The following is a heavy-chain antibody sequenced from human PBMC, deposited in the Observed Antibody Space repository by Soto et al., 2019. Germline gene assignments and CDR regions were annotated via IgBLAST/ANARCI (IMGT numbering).Heavy chain of an antibody. CDR2: ISAYNGNT. D-gene: IGHD3-3*01. V-gene: IGHV1-18*01. J-gene: IGHJ6*03. CDR1: GYTFTSYG. Sequence: GASVKVSCKASGYTFTSYGISWVRQAPGQGLEWMGWISAYNGNTNYAQKLQGRVTMTTDTSTSTAYMELRSLRSDDTAVYYCARDPHRFLEWLGNYYMDVWGKGTTVTVSS. CDR3: ARDPHRFLEWLGNYYMDV.